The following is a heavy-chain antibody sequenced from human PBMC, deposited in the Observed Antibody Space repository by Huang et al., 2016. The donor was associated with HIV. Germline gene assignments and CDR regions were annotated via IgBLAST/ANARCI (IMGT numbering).Heavy chain of an antibody. CDR1: GGTFRTSA. J-gene: IGHJ4*02. CDR3: ARDEGGRYCSSISCYFVY. D-gene: IGHD2-2*01. V-gene: IGHV1-69*13. Sequence: KKPGSSVKVSCKSSGGTFRTSAFSWVRQAPGQGLEWMGCLIPLFNTTNYAHHFQVRVTIIADESTSTAYMELSSLRDDDTAVYYCARDEGGRYCSSISCYFVYWGQGTMVTISS. CDR2: LIPLFNTT.